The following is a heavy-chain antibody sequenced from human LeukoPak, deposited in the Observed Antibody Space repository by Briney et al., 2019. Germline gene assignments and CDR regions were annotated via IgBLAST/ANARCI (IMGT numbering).Heavy chain of an antibody. CDR3: ARAAEYSSGWYLFDY. J-gene: IGHJ4*02. D-gene: IGHD6-19*01. CDR1: GGSISSYY. CDR2: ISYSGNT. V-gene: IGHV4-59*01. Sequence: LETLSLTCTVSGGSISSYYWSWIRQPPGKGLEWIGYISYSGNTNYNPSLKSRVTISVDTPKNQFSLKLSSVTAADTAVYYCARAAEYSSGWYLFDYWGQGTLVTVSA.